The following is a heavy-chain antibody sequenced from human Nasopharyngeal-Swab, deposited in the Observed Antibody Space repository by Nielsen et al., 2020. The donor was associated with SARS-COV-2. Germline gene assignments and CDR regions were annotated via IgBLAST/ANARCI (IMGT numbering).Heavy chain of an antibody. D-gene: IGHD3-22*01. CDR2: ISGDGGST. Sequence: GESLKISCAASGFTFDDYAMHWVRQAPGKGLEWFSLISGDGGSTYYADCVKGRFTISRDNSKNSLYLQMNSLRTEDTALYYCARAGRRDTSGYYSFQHWGQSTLVTVSS. J-gene: IGHJ1*01. CDR3: ARAGRRDTSGYYSFQH. V-gene: IGHV3-43*02. CDR1: GFTFDDYA.